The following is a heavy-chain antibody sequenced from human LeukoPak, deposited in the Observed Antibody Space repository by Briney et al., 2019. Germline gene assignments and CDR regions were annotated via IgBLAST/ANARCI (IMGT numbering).Heavy chain of an antibody. CDR1: GFTFSTSW. Sequence: GGSLRLSCAASGFTFSTSWMHWVRQAPGKGLVWVARIDGDGSRTSYADSVKGRFTISRDNAKNTLYLQMNSLRAEDTAMYYCARASNYFDSRGLHWFDPWGQGTLVTVSS. CDR3: ARASNYFDSRGLHWFDP. V-gene: IGHV3-74*01. CDR2: IDGDGSRT. J-gene: IGHJ5*02. D-gene: IGHD3-22*01.